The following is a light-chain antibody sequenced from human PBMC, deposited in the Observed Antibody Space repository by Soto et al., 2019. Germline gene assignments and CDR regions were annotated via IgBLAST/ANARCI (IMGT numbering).Light chain of an antibody. Sequence: IVVTQSPATLSLSPWERATLSCRASQDVSRYLAWYQQKPGQSPRLLIYDASNRATGIPARFSGSGSGTDFTLTISSLEPEDFAVYYCQQRSNWLFGPGTKVDIK. J-gene: IGKJ3*01. V-gene: IGKV3-11*01. CDR1: QDVSRY. CDR2: DAS. CDR3: QQRSNWL.